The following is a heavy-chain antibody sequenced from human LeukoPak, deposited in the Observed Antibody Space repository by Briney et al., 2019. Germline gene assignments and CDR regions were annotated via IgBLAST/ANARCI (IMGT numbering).Heavy chain of an antibody. D-gene: IGHD3-3*01. CDR2: ISYDGSNK. CDR3: ARERSARFDC. CDR1: GFTFSSYA. V-gene: IGHV3-30-3*01. Sequence: GRSLRLSCAASGFTFSSYAMHWVRQAPGEGLEWVAVISYDGSNKYYADSVKGRFTISRDNSKNTLYLQMNSLRAEDTAVYYCARERSARFDCWGQGILVTVSS. J-gene: IGHJ4*02.